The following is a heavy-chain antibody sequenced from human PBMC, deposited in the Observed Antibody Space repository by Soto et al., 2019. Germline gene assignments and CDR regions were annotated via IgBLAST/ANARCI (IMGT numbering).Heavy chain of an antibody. J-gene: IGHJ5*02. D-gene: IGHD3-22*01. CDR1: GFTFSSYW. CDR2: INSDGSST. CDR3: ARSPLTDDSSGYYSNWFDP. Sequence: GALRLSCAASGFTFSSYWMHWVRQAPGKGLVWVSRINSDGSSTSYADSVKGRFTISRDNAKNTLYLQMNSLRAEDTAVYYCARSPLTDDSSGYYSNWFDPWGQGTLVTVSS. V-gene: IGHV3-74*01.